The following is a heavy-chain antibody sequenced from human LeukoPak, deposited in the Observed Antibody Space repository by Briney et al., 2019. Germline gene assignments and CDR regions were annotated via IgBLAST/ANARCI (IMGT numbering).Heavy chain of an antibody. V-gene: IGHV4-39*01. D-gene: IGHD5-12*01. CDR1: GGSIRSSPHY. CDR2: ISYSGGT. J-gene: IGHJ4*02. CDR3: ARHTYSGYDLAY. Sequence: PSETLSLTCTVSGGSIRSSPHYWGWIRQPPGKGLEWIGSISYSGGTYYNPSLKSRVTISLDTSKNQFSLKLTSVTAADTAVYYCARHTYSGYDLAYWGQGTLVTVSS.